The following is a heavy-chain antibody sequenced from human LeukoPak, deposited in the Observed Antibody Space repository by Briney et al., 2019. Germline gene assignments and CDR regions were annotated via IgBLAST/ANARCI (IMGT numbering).Heavy chain of an antibody. Sequence: ASVKVSCKTSGYTLSTYYMHWVRQAPGQGLEWMGILNPSGDQRIYAQKFQDRVTMTWDTSTRTVYMELNSLTSDDTAVYYCARGGVVSRGQWLCADYWGQGALVTVSS. CDR3: ARGGVVSRGQWLCADY. J-gene: IGHJ4*02. D-gene: IGHD6-19*01. V-gene: IGHV1-46*01. CDR1: GYTLSTYY. CDR2: LNPSGDQR.